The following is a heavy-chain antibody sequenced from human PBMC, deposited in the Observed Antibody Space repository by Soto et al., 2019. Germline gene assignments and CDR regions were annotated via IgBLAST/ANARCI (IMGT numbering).Heavy chain of an antibody. CDR2: ISYDGSNK. Sequence: PGGSLRLSCAASGFTFSSYAIHWVRQAPGKGPEWVAVISYDGSNKYYADSVKGRFTISRDNSKNTLYLQMNSLRAEDTAVYYCARDDIVLVPAASGYYYYGMDVWGQGTTVTVSS. CDR1: GFTFSSYA. J-gene: IGHJ6*02. CDR3: ARDDIVLVPAASGYYYYGMDV. V-gene: IGHV3-30-3*01. D-gene: IGHD2-2*01.